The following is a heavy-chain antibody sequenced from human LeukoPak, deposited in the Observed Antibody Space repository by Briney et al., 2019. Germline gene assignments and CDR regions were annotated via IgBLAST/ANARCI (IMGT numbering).Heavy chain of an antibody. V-gene: IGHV1-2*02. Sequence: ASVKVSCTASGYTFSDYYMHWVRQAPGEGLEWMGWINPHSGGTKNAQKFEGRVTMTRDTSISAVYMEVSRLRSDDTAVYYCARGPSGWYFDYWGQGTLVTVSS. CDR1: GYTFSDYY. CDR3: ARGPSGWYFDY. CDR2: INPHSGGT. J-gene: IGHJ4*02. D-gene: IGHD6-25*01.